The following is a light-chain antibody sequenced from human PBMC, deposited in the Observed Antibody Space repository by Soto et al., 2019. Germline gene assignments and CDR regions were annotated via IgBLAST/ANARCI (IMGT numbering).Light chain of an antibody. V-gene: IGKV3-11*01. CDR3: QQRSNWPPVYT. CDR2: VAS. CDR1: QSVSNY. Sequence: EIVLTQSPATLSLSPGERATLSCRASQSVSNYLAWYQHKPGQAPRLLIYVASNRATGIPARFSGSGSGTDFTLTISSLEPEDFAVYYCQQRSNWPPVYTFGQGTKLEI. J-gene: IGKJ2*01.